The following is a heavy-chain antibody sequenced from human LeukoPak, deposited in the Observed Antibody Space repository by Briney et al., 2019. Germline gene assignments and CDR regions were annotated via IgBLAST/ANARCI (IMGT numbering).Heavy chain of an antibody. D-gene: IGHD5-18*01. V-gene: IGHV4-31*03. CDR2: IYYSGDT. J-gene: IGHJ6*03. CDR1: GGSISSDDSY. CDR3: ARLRGADTTLITYYYYYMDV. Sequence: SETLSLTCTVSGGSISSDDSYWTWIRQHPGKGLEWIGYIYYSGDTYNNPSLQSRVSTSLDMSKNQFSLKLSSVTAADTAVYYCARLRGADTTLITYYYYYMDVWGKGTTVTVSS.